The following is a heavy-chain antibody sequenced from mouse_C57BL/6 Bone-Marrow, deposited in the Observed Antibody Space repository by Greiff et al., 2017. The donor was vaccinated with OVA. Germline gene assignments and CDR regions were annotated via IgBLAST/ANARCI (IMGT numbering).Heavy chain of an antibody. D-gene: IGHD3-2*02. CDR2: ISSGGDYI. J-gene: IGHJ4*01. CDR3: TRPDSSGYYAMDY. Sequence: EVKLMESGEGLVKPGGSLKLSCAASGFTFSSYAMSWVRQTPEKRLEWVAYISSGGDYIYYADTVKGRFTISRDNARNTLYLQMSSLKSEDTAMYYCTRPDSSGYYAMDYWGQGTSVTVSS. CDR1: GFTFSSYA. V-gene: IGHV5-9-1*02.